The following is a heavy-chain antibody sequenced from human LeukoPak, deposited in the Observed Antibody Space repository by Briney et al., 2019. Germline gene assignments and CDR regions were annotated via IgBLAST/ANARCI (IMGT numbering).Heavy chain of an antibody. D-gene: IGHD3-22*01. CDR1: GGSITSSSHQ. CDR2: FSYSGNT. CDR3: ASLTYYYDNSGPA. V-gene: IGHV4-39*01. J-gene: IGHJ5*02. Sequence: SETLSLTCTVSGGSITSSSHQWGWIRQPPGKGLEWMGSFSYSGNTYYNPSLKSRITVSVDTSKNQFSLKLTSVTAADTAVYYCASLTYYYDNSGPAWGQGTLVTVSS.